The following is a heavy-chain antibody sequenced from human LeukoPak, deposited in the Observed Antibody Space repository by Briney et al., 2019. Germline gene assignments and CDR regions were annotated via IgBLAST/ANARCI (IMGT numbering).Heavy chain of an antibody. D-gene: IGHD3-3*01. V-gene: IGHV4-34*01. CDR3: ARGASGFLEWYLSWFDP. Sequence: SETLSLTCAVYGGSFSGYYWSWIRQPPGKGLEWIGEINHSGSTNYNPSLKSRVTISVDTSKNQFSLKLSSVTAADTAVYYCARGASGFLEWYLSWFDPWGQGTLVTVSS. J-gene: IGHJ5*02. CDR1: GGSFSGYY. CDR2: INHSGST.